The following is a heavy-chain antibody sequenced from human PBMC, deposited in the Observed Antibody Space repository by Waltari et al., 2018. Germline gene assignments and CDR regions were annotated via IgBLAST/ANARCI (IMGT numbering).Heavy chain of an antibody. V-gene: IGHV1-69*05. D-gene: IGHD4-17*01. CDR1: GGTFSSYA. Sequence: QVQLVQSVAEVKKPGSSVKVSCKASGGTFSSYAISWVRQAPGQGLEWMGGIIPIFGTANYAQKFQGRVTITTDESTSTAYMELSSLRSEDTAVYYCARGATVTTRNDNWFDPWGQGTLVTVSS. J-gene: IGHJ5*02. CDR2: IIPIFGTA. CDR3: ARGATVTTRNDNWFDP.